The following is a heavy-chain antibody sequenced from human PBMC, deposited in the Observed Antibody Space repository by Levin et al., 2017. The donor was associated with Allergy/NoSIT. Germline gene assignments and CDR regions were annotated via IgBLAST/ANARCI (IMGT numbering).Heavy chain of an antibody. CDR1: GFTFSSYS. V-gene: IGHV3-21*01. CDR3: VRESGSRYEFDY. J-gene: IGHJ4*02. D-gene: IGHD2-15*01. Sequence: GGSLRLSCAASGFTFSSYSINWVRQAPGKGLEWVSSISSNSGTYIYYADSVKGRFTISRDNAKNSLYLQMNSLRVEDTAVYYCVRESGSRYEFDYWGQGTLVTVSS. CDR2: ISSNSGTYI.